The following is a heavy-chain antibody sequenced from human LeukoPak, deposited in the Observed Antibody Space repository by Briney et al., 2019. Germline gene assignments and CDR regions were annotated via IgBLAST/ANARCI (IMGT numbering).Heavy chain of an antibody. Sequence: PGGSLRLSCAASGFTFSSYSMNWARQAPGEGLEWVSSISSSSSYIYYADSVKGRFTISRDNAKNTLYLQMNSLRAEDTAVYYCARDSGSGYDFRWFDPWGQGTLVTVSS. D-gene: IGHD5-12*01. CDR3: ARDSGSGYDFRWFDP. CDR2: ISSSSSYI. CDR1: GFTFSSYS. J-gene: IGHJ5*02. V-gene: IGHV3-21*01.